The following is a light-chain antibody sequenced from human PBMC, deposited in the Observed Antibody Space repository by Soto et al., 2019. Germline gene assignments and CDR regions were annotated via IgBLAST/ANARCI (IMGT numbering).Light chain of an antibody. CDR1: QSISSW. CDR3: QQYNSYCQFT. Sequence: DIQMTQSPSTLSASVGDRVTITCRASQSISSWLAWYQQKPGKAPKLLIYDASSLESGVPSRFSGSGSGTEFTLTISSLQPDDFATYYCQQYNSYCQFTFGPGTKVDIK. CDR2: DAS. V-gene: IGKV1-5*01. J-gene: IGKJ3*01.